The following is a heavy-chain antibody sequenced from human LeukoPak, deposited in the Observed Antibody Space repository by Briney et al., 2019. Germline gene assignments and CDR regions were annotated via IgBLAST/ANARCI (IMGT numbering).Heavy chain of an antibody. J-gene: IGHJ4*02. CDR2: IIPIFGTA. D-gene: IGHD5-18*01. CDR3: ATPTIEYSYGAFDY. Sequence: GASVKVSCKASGGTFSSYAISWVRQAPGQGLEWMGGIIPIFGTANYAQKFQGRVTITADKSTSTAYMELSSLRSEDTAVYYCATPTIEYSYGAFDYWGQGTLVTVSS. V-gene: IGHV1-69*06. CDR1: GGTFSSYA.